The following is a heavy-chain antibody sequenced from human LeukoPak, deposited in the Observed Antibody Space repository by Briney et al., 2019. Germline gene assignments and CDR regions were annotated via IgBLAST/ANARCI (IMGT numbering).Heavy chain of an antibody. Sequence: PGGSLRLSCAASGFTFSSYSMNWVRQAPGKGLEWVSSISSSSSNIYYADSVKGRFTISRDNTRDSLYLQMNSLRAEDTAVYYCARHMERWQQFTRSLDYWGQGTLVTVSS. J-gene: IGHJ4*02. CDR3: ARHMERWQQFTRSLDY. D-gene: IGHD5-24*01. CDR2: ISSSSSNI. V-gene: IGHV3-21*01. CDR1: GFTFSSYS.